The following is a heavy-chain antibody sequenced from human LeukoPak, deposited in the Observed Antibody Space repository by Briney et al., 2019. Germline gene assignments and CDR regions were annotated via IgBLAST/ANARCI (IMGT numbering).Heavy chain of an antibody. CDR3: VTYYYGSSAPKRNY. CDR1: GGSFSDYF. Sequence: PSETLSLTCAVYGGSFSDYFRSWIRQPPGKGLEWIGEISHSGSTTYNPSLRSRVTISGDTPKKQLSLKLSSVTAADTAVYYCVTYYYGSSAPKRNYWGQGILVTVSS. J-gene: IGHJ4*02. V-gene: IGHV4-34*01. D-gene: IGHD3-22*01. CDR2: ISHSGST.